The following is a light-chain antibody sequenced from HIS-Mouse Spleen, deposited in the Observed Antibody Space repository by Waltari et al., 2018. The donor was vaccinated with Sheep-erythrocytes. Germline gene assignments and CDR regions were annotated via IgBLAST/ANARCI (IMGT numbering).Light chain of an antibody. CDR2: EVS. CDR1: SSDVGGYNY. J-gene: IGLJ1*01. CDR3: CSYAGSYNHV. V-gene: IGLV2-8*01. Sequence: QSALTQPPSASGSPGQSVTISCTGTSSDVGGYNYVSWYQQHPGKAPKLMIDEVSKRPSGVPARFSGSKSGNTASLTIAGLQAEDEADYYCCSYAGSYNHVFATGTKVTVL.